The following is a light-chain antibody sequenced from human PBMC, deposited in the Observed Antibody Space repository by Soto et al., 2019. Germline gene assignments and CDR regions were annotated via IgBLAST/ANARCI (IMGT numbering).Light chain of an antibody. CDR2: STN. Sequence: QAVVTQEPSFSVSPGGTVTLTCGFSSGSVSTTNYPSWYQQTPGQAPRTLIYSTNTRSSGVPDRFSGSILGNQAALTITGAQSDDESDYYCVLYMGSGISVFGGGTKLTVL. J-gene: IGLJ3*02. V-gene: IGLV8-61*01. CDR3: VLYMGSGISV. CDR1: SGSVSTTNY.